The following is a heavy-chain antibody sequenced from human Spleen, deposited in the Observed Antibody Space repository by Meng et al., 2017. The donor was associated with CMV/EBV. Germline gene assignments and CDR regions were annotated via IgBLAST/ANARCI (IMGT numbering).Heavy chain of an antibody. D-gene: IGHD4-23*01. CDR1: GYTFTGYY. CDR2: INPNSGGT. V-gene: IGHV1-2*02. J-gene: IGHJ5*02. Sequence: QVQLVQSGAQVKKPGASVTVSCKASGYTFTGYYMHWVRQAPGQGLEWMGWINPNSGGTNYAQKFQGRVTMTRDTSISTAYMELSRLRSDDTAVYYCATLTVVTDNWFDPWGQGTLVTVSS. CDR3: ATLTVVTDNWFDP.